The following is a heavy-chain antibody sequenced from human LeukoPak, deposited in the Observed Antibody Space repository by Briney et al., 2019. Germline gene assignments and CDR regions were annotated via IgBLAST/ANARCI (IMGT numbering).Heavy chain of an antibody. V-gene: IGHV1-2*02. Sequence: ASVKVSCKASGYTFTVYYMHWVRQGPGQGLEWMGWINPNSGGTNYAQKFQGRVTMTRDTSISTVYMELSRLRSDDTAVYYCASEWGDCGGNSTPDYWGQGTLVTVSS. CDR2: INPNSGGT. J-gene: IGHJ4*02. CDR3: ASEWGDCGGNSTPDY. CDR1: GYTFTVYY. D-gene: IGHD4-23*01.